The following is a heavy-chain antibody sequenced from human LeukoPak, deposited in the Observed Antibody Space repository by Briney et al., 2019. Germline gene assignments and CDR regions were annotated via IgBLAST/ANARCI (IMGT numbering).Heavy chain of an antibody. CDR3: ARESYWGSSGKGFDS. J-gene: IGHJ4*02. Sequence: GGSLRLSCAASGFIFTSYTMNWVRQAPGKGLEWVSYISSPSTNIYYVDSVKGRFTISRDNAKNTLYLKMNRRRDEDTAVYYCARESYWGSSGKGFDSWGQGTLVTVSS. D-gene: IGHD7-27*01. CDR1: GFIFTSYT. V-gene: IGHV3-48*02. CDR2: ISSPSTNI.